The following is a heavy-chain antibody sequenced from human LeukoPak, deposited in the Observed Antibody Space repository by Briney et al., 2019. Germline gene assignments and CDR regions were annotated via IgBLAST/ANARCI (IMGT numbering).Heavy chain of an antibody. CDR1: GFTFSRYY. Sequence: GGSLRLSCAASGFTFSRYYMHWVRQAPGKGLVWVSRINSDGSSTTYADSVKGRFTISRDNAKNTLYLQMNSLKVEDSAVYYCTRVFVGDEYSSSGYWGQGTLVTVSS. J-gene: IGHJ4*02. CDR2: INSDGSST. D-gene: IGHD6-13*01. CDR3: TRVFVGDEYSSSGY. V-gene: IGHV3-74*01.